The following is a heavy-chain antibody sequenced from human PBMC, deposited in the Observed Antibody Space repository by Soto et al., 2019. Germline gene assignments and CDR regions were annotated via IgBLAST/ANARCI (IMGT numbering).Heavy chain of an antibody. J-gene: IGHJ4*02. V-gene: IGHV4-39*02. D-gene: IGHD5-12*01. CDR1: GGSISSSSYY. CDR3: ARGGEGYNFGAVY. Sequence: SETLSLTCTVSGGSISSSSYYWGWIRQPPGKGLEWIGSIYYSGSTYYNPSLKSRVTISADESTNSVYMELRSLRSDDTAVYYCARGGEGYNFGAVYWGQGTPVTVSS. CDR2: IYYSGST.